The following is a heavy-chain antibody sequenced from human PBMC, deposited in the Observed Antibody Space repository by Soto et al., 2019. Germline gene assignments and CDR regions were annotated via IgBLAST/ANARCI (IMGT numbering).Heavy chain of an antibody. CDR3: ARHAGRYCSSTSCYWYYYYMDV. CDR2: IYYSGST. V-gene: IGHV4-59*08. J-gene: IGHJ6*03. D-gene: IGHD2-2*01. CDR1: GGSISSYY. Sequence: PSETLSLTCTVSGGSISSYYWSWIRQPPGKGLEWIGYIYYSGSTNYNPSLKSRVTISVDTSKNQFSLKLSSVTAADTAVYYCARHAGRYCSSTSCYWYYYYMDVWGQGTTVPVSS.